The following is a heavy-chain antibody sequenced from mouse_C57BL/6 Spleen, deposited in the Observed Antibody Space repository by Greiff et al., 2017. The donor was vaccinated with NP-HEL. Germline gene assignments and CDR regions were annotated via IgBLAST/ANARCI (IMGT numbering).Heavy chain of an antibody. Sequence: LVKPGASVKISCKASGYTFTDYYMNWVKQSHGKSLEWIGDINPNNGGTSYNQKFKGKATLTVDKSSSTAYMELRSLTSEDSAVYYCARRGNYEGYFDVWGTGTTVTVSS. D-gene: IGHD2-1*01. CDR1: GYTFTDYY. J-gene: IGHJ1*03. V-gene: IGHV1-26*01. CDR3: ARRGNYEGYFDV. CDR2: INPNNGGT.